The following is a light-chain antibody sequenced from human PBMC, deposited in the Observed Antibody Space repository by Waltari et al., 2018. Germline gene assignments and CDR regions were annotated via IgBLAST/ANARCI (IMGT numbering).Light chain of an antibody. CDR3: QHGYGTPYS. Sequence: DIQMTQSPSSLSASVGVRVTITCRASENVNNYLNWYQQKPGKAPKLLIYKASTLQSGVPSRFSGSGSGTDYTFTISSLQSEDVATYYCQHGYGTPYSFGQGTKVEIK. CDR1: ENVNNY. J-gene: IGKJ2*03. V-gene: IGKV1-39*01. CDR2: KAS.